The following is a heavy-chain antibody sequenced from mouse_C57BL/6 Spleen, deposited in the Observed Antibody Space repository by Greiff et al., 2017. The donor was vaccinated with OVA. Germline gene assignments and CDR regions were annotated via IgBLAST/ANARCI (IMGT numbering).Heavy chain of an antibody. CDR3: ASPSELAYFDY. Sequence: EVQGVESGGGLVKPGGSLKLSCAASGFTFSSYTMSWVRQTPEKRLEWVATISGGGGNTYYPASVKGRFTISRDNAKNTLYLQKSSLRSEDTALYYGASPSELAYFDYWGQGTTRTVSS. V-gene: IGHV5-9*01. D-gene: IGHD4-1*01. CDR2: ISGGGGNT. J-gene: IGHJ2*01. CDR1: GFTFSSYT.